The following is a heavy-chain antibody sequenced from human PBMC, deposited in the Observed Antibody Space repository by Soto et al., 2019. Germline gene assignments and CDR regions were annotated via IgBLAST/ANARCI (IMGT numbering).Heavy chain of an antibody. Sequence: GASVKVSCKASGDTYTSYYIHWVRQAPGQGLGWMGTFNPSGGGTFYAQKFQGRVTMTGDTSTSTVHMELSSLRSEDTAVYYCARGEKIAVAGKLPVFDIWGQGTMVTVSS. D-gene: IGHD6-19*01. CDR3: ARGEKIAVAGKLPVFDI. CDR2: FNPSGGGT. V-gene: IGHV1-46*01. CDR1: GDTYTSYY. J-gene: IGHJ3*02.